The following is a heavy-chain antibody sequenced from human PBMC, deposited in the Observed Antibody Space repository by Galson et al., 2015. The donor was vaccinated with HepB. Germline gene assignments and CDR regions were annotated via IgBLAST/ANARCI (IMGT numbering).Heavy chain of an antibody. V-gene: IGHV1-18*01. J-gene: IGHJ1*01. CDR2: ISAYNGNT. CDR3: ANYYYDSSGLWGEYFQH. D-gene: IGHD3-22*01. CDR1: GYTFTSYG. Sequence: SVKVSCKASGYTFTSYGISWVRQAPGQGLEWMGWISAYNGNTNYAQKLQGRVTMTTDTSTSTAYMELRSLRAEDTAVYYCANYYYDSSGLWGEYFQHWGQGTLVTVSS.